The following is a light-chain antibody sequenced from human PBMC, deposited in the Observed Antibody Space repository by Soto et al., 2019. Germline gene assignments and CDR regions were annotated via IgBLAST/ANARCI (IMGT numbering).Light chain of an antibody. J-gene: IGLJ2*01. Sequence: QSVLTQSSSASASLGSSVKLTCTLSSGHSSYIIAWHQQQPGKAPRYLMKLAGTGSYNKGNGVPDRFSGSSTGADRYLTISNLQFEEEADYYCETWDRNTVVFGGGTKLTVL. CDR2: LAGTGSY. CDR1: SGHSSYI. CDR3: ETWDRNTVV. V-gene: IGLV4-60*02.